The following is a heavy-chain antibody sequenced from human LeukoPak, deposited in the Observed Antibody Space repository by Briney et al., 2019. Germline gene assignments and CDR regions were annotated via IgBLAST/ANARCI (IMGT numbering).Heavy chain of an antibody. CDR3: ARDHPYYYDSSGYSEYYFDY. J-gene: IGHJ4*02. V-gene: IGHV3-66*01. CDR2: IYSGGST. Sequence: PGGSLRLSCAASGFTVSSNYMSWVRQAPGKGLEWVSVIYSGGSTSYADSVKGRFTISRDNSKNTLYLQMNSLRAEDTAVYYCARDHPYYYDSSGYSEYYFDYWGQGTLVTVSS. D-gene: IGHD3-22*01. CDR1: GFTVSSNY.